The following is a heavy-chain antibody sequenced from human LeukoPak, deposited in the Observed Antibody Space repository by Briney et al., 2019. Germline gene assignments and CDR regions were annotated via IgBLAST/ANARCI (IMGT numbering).Heavy chain of an antibody. V-gene: IGHV3-23*01. J-gene: IGHJ6*02. D-gene: IGHD3-10*01. CDR1: GFTFSSYA. CDR2: ISGSGGSK. CDR3: AKLTSASGAYGVDV. Sequence: PGGSLRLSCAASGFTFSSYAMTWVRQAPGKGLEWVSTISGSGGSKHYADSVEGRFTISRGNSKNTVYLQMNSLRAEDTAIYYCAKLTSASGAYGVDVWGQGTTVTVSS.